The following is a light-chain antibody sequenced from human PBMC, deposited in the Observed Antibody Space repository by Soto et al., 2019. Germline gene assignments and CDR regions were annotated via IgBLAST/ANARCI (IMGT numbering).Light chain of an antibody. CDR1: QSVRSTH. J-gene: IGKJ4*01. CDR2: GAS. V-gene: IGKV3-20*01. Sequence: EIVLTQSPGTLSLSPGERATLSCRASQSVRSTHLAWYQQKPGQPPRLLIYGASSRATGISDRFSGSGSGTDFTLTISRLDPEDSTVYYCQGYDWSTLFGGGTKVEI. CDR3: QGYDWSTL.